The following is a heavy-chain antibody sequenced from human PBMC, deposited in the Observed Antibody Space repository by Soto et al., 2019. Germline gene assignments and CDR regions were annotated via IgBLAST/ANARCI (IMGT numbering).Heavy chain of an antibody. J-gene: IGHJ4*02. CDR3: ARGAAICSGGSCYSPVIDY. V-gene: IGHV3-33*01. Sequence: QVQLVESGGGVVQPERSLRLSCAASGFTFSSYGMHWVRQAPGKGLEWVAVIWYDGSNKYYADSVKGRFTISRDNSKNTLYLQMNSLRAEDTAVYYCARGAAICSGGSCYSPVIDYWGQGTLVTVSS. CDR1: GFTFSSYG. CDR2: IWYDGSNK. D-gene: IGHD2-15*01.